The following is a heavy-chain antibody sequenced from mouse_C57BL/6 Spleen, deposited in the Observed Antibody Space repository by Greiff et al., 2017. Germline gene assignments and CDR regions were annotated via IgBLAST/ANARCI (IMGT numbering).Heavy chain of an antibody. J-gene: IGHJ3*01. D-gene: IGHD2-4*01. CDR2: INPNNGGT. Sequence: EVQLQQSGPELVKPGASVKISCKASGYTFTDYYMNWVKQSHGKSLEWIGDINPNNGGTSYNQKFKGKATLTVDKSSSTAYMELRSLTSEDSAVYYCARGGLRQGPWFAYWGQGTLVTVSA. CDR1: GYTFTDYY. V-gene: IGHV1-26*01. CDR3: ARGGLRQGPWFAY.